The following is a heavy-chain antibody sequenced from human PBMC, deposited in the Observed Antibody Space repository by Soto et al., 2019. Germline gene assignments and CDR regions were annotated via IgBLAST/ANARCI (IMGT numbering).Heavy chain of an antibody. CDR3: ARDPREYYYDSSGYYYASWFDP. Sequence: GGSLRLSCAASGFTFSSYAMHWVRQAPGKGLEWVAVISYDGSNKYYADSVKGRFTISRDNSKNTLYLQMNSLRAEDTAVYYCARDPREYYYDSSGYYYASWFDPWGQGTLVTVSS. D-gene: IGHD3-22*01. J-gene: IGHJ5*02. CDR2: ISYDGSNK. V-gene: IGHV3-30-3*01. CDR1: GFTFSSYA.